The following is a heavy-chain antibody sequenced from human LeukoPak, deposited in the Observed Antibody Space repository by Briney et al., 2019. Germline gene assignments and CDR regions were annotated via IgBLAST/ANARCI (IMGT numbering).Heavy chain of an antibody. CDR1: GGSLSSYY. CDR2: IYYSGST. CDR3: ARHSSHVGATGGLVWFDP. D-gene: IGHD1-26*01. J-gene: IGHJ5*02. V-gene: IGHV4-59*08. Sequence: SETLSLTRTVSGGSLSSYYWNWIRQPPAKGLEWLGYIYYSGSTNYNPSFTGRVTMSVDTSKNQFSLRLSSVTAADTAVYYCARHSSHVGATGGLVWFDPWGQGTLVTVSS.